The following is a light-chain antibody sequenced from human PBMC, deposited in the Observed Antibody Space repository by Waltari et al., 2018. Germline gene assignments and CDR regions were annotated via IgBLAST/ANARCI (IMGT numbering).Light chain of an antibody. V-gene: IGLV2-11*01. CDR2: DVN. J-gene: IGLJ1*01. CDR3: CSYAGSSLHYV. Sequence: QSALTQPRSVSGSPGQSVTISCTGTSSDVGAYNYVSWYQHHPGKAPKPMIYDVNKRPSGVPERFSGSKSGNTASLTISGLQAEDEADYHCCSYAGSSLHYVFGTVTKVTVL. CDR1: SSDVGAYNY.